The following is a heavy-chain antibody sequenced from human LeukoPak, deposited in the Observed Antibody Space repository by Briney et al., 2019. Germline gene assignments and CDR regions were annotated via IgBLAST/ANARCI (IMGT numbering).Heavy chain of an antibody. J-gene: IGHJ6*03. CDR2: INHSGST. D-gene: IGHD5-18*01. CDR1: GGSSSGYY. CDR3: AVNGYSNYYMDV. Sequence: SETLSLTCAVYGGSSSGYYWSWIRQPPGKGLEWIGEINHSGSTNYNPSLKSRVTISVDTSKNQFSLKLSSVTAADTAVYYCAVNGYSNYYMDVWGKGTTVTVSS. V-gene: IGHV4-34*01.